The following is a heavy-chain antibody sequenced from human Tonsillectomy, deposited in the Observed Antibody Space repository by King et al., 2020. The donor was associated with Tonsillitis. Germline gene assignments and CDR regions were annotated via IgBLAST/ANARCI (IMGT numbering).Heavy chain of an antibody. Sequence: VQLVESGGGLVQPGGSLRLSCAASGFTFSSYAMSWVRQAPGKGLEWVSAISGSGGSTYYADSVKGRFTISRDNSKNTLYLQMNSLRAEDTAVYYCAKDWLGYCSGGSCYEDWFDPWGQGTLVTVSS. J-gene: IGHJ5*02. V-gene: IGHV3-23*04. CDR1: GFTFSSYA. CDR2: ISGSGGST. CDR3: AKDWLGYCSGGSCYEDWFDP. D-gene: IGHD2-15*01.